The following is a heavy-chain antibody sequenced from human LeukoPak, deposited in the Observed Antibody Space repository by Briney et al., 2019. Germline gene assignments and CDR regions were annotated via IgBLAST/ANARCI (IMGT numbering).Heavy chain of an antibody. CDR2: INPNNGGT. D-gene: IGHD2-15*01. CDR3: ARDHCSSGGCYEDYYYGVDV. V-gene: IGHV1-2*04. J-gene: IGHJ6*02. CDR1: GYAFTGYF. Sequence: EASVKVSCKASGYAFTGYFIQWVRQAPGQGLEWMGWINPNNGGTNYAQKFQGSVTMTRDTSINTAYMEVSRLRSDDTAVYYCARDHCSSGGCYEDYYYGVDVWGQGTTVTVSS.